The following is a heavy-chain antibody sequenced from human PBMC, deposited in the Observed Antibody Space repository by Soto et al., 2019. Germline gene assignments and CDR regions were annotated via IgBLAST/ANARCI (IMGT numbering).Heavy chain of an antibody. Sequence: QVQLVQSGDEVRKPGSSVKVSCKASGYIFVNYGIAWVRQAPGQGLEWMVWISPYSGNTPYASKVQGRLTMTTDTSAGPADLELGSLTSHDPAVYECARLEICVTPTVQDGWGEATT. CDR2: ISPYSGNT. D-gene: IGHD2-15*01. V-gene: IGHV1-18*01. J-gene: IGHJ6*02. CDR3: ARLEICVTPTVQDG. CDR1: GYIFVNYG.